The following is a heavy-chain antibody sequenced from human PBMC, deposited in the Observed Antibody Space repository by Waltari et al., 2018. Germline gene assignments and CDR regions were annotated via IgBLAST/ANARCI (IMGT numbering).Heavy chain of an antibody. Sequence: QVQLVESGGGVVQPGRSLSLSCAASGFTFSSYATHWVRQAPGKGLEWVAVISYDGSNKYYADSVKGRFTISRDNSKNTLYLQMNSLRAEDTAVYYCARGHGSSCLDYWGQGTLVTVSS. J-gene: IGHJ4*02. CDR3: ARGHGSSCLDY. D-gene: IGHD6-13*01. CDR2: ISYDGSNK. V-gene: IGHV3-30*01. CDR1: GFTFSSYA.